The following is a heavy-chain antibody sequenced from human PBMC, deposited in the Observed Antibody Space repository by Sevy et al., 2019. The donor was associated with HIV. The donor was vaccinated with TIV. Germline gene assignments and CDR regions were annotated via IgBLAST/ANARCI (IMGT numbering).Heavy chain of an antibody. CDR1: GGSIRNYY. CDR2: IYFTGNT. Sequence: SETLSLTCTVSGGSIRNYYWSWVRQSPGKGLEWIGNIYFTGNTDYSPSLKSRVTLSLDTSKSQFSLTLKSVTAADTAIYFCARDSTTRPRVLDYWGQGTLVTVSS. D-gene: IGHD1-1*01. V-gene: IGHV4-59*01. J-gene: IGHJ4*02. CDR3: ARDSTTRPRVLDY.